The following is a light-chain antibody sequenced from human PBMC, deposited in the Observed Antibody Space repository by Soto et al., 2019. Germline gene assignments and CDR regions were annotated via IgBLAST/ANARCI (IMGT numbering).Light chain of an antibody. V-gene: IGLV2-14*03. CDR1: SSNIGGYNY. CDR3: SSYTSSSTEV. CDR2: DVG. Sequence: QSALTQPASVSGSPGQSITISCTGTSSNIGGYNYVSWYQQHPGKAHKLMIYDVGSRPSGVSNRFSGSKSANTASLTISVLQAEDEADYYCSSYTSSSTEVFGTGTKVTVL. J-gene: IGLJ1*01.